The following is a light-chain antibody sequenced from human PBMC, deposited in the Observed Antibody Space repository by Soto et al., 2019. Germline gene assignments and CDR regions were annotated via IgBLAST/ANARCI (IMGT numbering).Light chain of an antibody. CDR1: QSVSSSY. CDR3: QQYGSSPT. CDR2: AAS. V-gene: IGKV3-20*01. J-gene: IGKJ5*01. Sequence: EIVLTQSPGTLSLSPGERATLSCRASQSVSSSYLAWYRLKPGQAPRLLIYAASSRASGIPDRFSGSGSGTDFTLTISRLEPEDFAVYYCQQYGSSPTFGQGTRLEIK.